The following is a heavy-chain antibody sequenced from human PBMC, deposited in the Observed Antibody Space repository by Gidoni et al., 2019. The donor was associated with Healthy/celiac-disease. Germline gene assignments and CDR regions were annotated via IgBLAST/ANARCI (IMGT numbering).Heavy chain of an antibody. CDR3: ARQHKAGSYYYYMDV. Sequence: EVQLVQSGAEVKKPGESLKISCTGSGYSFTSYWIGWVRQMPGKGLAWMVIIYPGDSDTRYSPSFQGQVTISADKSISTAYLQWSSLKASDTAMYYCARQHKAGSYYYYMDVWGKGTTVTVSS. J-gene: IGHJ6*03. D-gene: IGHD1-26*01. CDR1: GYSFTSYW. CDR2: IYPGDSDT. V-gene: IGHV5-51*01.